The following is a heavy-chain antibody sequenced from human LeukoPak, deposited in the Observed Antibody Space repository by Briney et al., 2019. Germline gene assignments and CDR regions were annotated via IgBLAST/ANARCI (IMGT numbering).Heavy chain of an antibody. CDR2: IYHSGST. D-gene: IGHD5-18*01. CDR3: ARDRRYAAFDI. CDR1: GGSISSGGYY. V-gene: IGHV4-30-2*01. J-gene: IGHJ3*02. Sequence: SETLSLTCTVSGGSISSGGYYWSWIRQPPGKGLEWIGYIYHSGSTYYNPSLKSRVTISVDGSKNQFSLKLSSVTAADTAVYYCARDRRYAAFDIWGQGTMVTVSS.